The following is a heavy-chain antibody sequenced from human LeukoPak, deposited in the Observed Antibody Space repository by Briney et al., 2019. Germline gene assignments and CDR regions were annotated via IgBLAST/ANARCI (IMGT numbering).Heavy chain of an antibody. CDR1: GFTFSSYE. Sequence: GGSLRLSCAASGFTFSSYEMNWVRQAPGKGLEWVSYISSSGSTIYYADSVRGRFTISRDNAKNSLYLQMNSLRAEDTAVYYCARVGGSGSYGYYYYGMDVWGQGTTVTVSS. D-gene: IGHD3-10*01. J-gene: IGHJ6*02. CDR2: ISSSGSTI. V-gene: IGHV3-48*03. CDR3: ARVGGSGSYGYYYYGMDV.